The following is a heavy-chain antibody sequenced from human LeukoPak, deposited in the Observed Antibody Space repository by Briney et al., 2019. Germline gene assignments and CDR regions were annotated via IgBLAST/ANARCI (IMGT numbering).Heavy chain of an antibody. CDR1: GFTFRSSA. V-gene: IGHV3-23*01. CDR3: ARLSGSSDTGLGMDV. Sequence: GGALRLSCAASGFTFRSSAMTWVRQAPGKGLEWVANCNYNADLTYYGDSVKGRFSISRDNSKNTLYLQMSSLRAEDTAVYYCARLSGSSDTGLGMDVWGQGTTVTVSS. J-gene: IGHJ6*02. D-gene: IGHD1-26*01. CDR2: CNYNADLT.